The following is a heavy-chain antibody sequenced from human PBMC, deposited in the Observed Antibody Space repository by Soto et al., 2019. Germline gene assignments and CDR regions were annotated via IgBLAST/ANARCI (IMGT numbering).Heavy chain of an antibody. CDR1: GYTFTSYG. CDR3: ATFRKRDYYDSSGYYPFDY. Sequence: ASVKVSCKASGYTFTSYGISWVRQAPGQGLEWMGWISAYNGNTNYAQKLQGRVTMTTDTSTSTAYMELRSLRSDDTAVYYCATFRKRDYYDSSGYYPFDYLGQGTLVTVSS. CDR2: ISAYNGNT. D-gene: IGHD3-22*01. V-gene: IGHV1-18*01. J-gene: IGHJ4*02.